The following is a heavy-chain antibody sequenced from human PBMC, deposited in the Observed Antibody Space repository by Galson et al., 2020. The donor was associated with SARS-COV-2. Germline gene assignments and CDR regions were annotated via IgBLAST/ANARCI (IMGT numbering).Heavy chain of an antibody. Sequence: GGSLRLSCAASGFIFSRYAMSWVRQAPGKGLERVSVISGSGYRTNYADSVKGRFTVSRDNSRNTLYLQMNSLRAEDTALYYCLTTGDTTAATTGYWSQGTLVTVSS. CDR3: LTTGDTTAATTGY. V-gene: IGHV3-23*01. D-gene: IGHD7-27*01. J-gene: IGHJ4*02. CDR1: GFIFSRYA. CDR2: ISGSGYRT.